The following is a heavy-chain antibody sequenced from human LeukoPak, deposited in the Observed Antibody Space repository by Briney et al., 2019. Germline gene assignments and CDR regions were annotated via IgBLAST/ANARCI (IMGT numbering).Heavy chain of an antibody. CDR2: IKSKTDGGTT. CDR1: GFTFSSHS. D-gene: IGHD3-16*01. J-gene: IGHJ5*02. V-gene: IGHV3-15*01. Sequence: GGSLRLSCAASGFTFSSHSMNWVRQAPGKGLEWVGRIKSKTDGGTTDYAAPVKGRFTISRDDSKNTLYLQMNSPKTEDTAVYYCTTDPGDFGNPWGQGTLVTVSS. CDR3: TTDPGDFGNP.